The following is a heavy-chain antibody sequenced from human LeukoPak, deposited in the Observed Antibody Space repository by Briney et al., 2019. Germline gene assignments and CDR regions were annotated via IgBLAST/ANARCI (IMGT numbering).Heavy chain of an antibody. CDR3: ACNSGVSATAFDI. Sequence: PGGSLRLSCAASGFTFSSYSMNWVRQAPGKGLEWVSSISSSSSYIYYADSVKGRFTISRDNAKNSLYLQMNSLRAEDTAVYYCACNSGVSATAFDIWGQGTMVTVSS. CDR2: ISSSSSYI. V-gene: IGHV3-21*01. CDR1: GFTFSSYS. D-gene: IGHD2/OR15-2a*01. J-gene: IGHJ3*02.